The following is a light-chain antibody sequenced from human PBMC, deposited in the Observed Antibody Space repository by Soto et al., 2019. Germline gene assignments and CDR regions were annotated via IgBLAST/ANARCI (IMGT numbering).Light chain of an antibody. CDR1: QGISSY. CDR2: AAS. CDR3: QQYYRYPPT. Sequence: AIRMTQSPSSFSASTGDRVTITCRASQGISSYLAWYQQKPGKAPKLLIYAASTLQSGVPSRFSGSGSGTDFTLIISCLQSEDFATYYCQQYYRYPPTFGQGTKLEIK. V-gene: IGKV1-8*01. J-gene: IGKJ2*01.